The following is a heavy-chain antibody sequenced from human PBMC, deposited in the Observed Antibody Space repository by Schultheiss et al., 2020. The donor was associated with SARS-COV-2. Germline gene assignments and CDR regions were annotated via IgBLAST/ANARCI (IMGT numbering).Heavy chain of an antibody. CDR1: GFTFSSYG. CDR2: ISYDGSNK. D-gene: IGHD1-26*01. V-gene: IGHV3-30*03. CDR3: GRDLIVGGISGGDY. Sequence: GESLKISCAASGFTFSSYGMHWVRQAPGKGLEWVAVISYDGSNKYYADSVKGRFTISRDNSKNTLYLQMNSLRAEDTAVYYCGRDLIVGGISGGDYWGQGTLVTVSS. J-gene: IGHJ4*02.